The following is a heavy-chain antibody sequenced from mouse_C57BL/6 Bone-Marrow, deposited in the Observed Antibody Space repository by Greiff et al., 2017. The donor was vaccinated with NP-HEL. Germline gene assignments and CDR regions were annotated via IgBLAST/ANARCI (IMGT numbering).Heavy chain of an antibody. CDR3: ASSSTVADYYAMDY. J-gene: IGHJ4*01. CDR1: GFSLTSYG. Sequence: VKLMESGPGLVQPSQSLSITCTVSGFSLTSYGVHWVRQSPGKGLEWLGVIWSGGSTDYNAAFISRLSISKDNSKSQVFFKMNSLQADDTAIYYCASSSTVADYYAMDYWGQGTSVTVSS. CDR2: IWSGGST. D-gene: IGHD1-1*01. V-gene: IGHV2-2*01.